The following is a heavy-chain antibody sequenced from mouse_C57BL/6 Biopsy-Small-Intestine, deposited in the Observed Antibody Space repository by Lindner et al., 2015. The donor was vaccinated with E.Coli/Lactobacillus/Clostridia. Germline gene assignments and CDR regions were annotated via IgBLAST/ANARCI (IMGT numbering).Heavy chain of an antibody. D-gene: IGHD2-5*01. V-gene: IGHV1S55*01. CDR3: ARRDLYCTSNSCSFSFDY. CDR2: MNANSHNT. CDR1: GYTFTSYD. Sequence: SVKVSCKASGYTFTSYDINWVRQATGQGLEWMGWMNANSHNTGYVQKFQGRVTMTWNTSISTAYMELSSLRSEDTAVYYCARRDLYCTSNSCSFSFDYWGQGTPVTVSS. J-gene: IGHJ2*01.